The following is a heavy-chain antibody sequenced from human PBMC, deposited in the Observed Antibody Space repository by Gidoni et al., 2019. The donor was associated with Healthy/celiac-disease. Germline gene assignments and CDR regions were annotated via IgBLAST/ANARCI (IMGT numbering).Heavy chain of an antibody. CDR3: ARDTINNELYPPEDYYGMDV. CDR1: GGSISSGSYY. Sequence: QVQLQESGPGLVKPSQTLSLTCTVSGGSISSGSYYWSWIRQPAGKGLEWIGRIYTSGSTNYNPSLKSRVTISVDTSKNQFSLKLSSVTAADTAVYYCARDTINNELYPPEDYYGMDVWGQGTTVTVSS. D-gene: IGHD2-2*01. J-gene: IGHJ6*02. CDR2: IYTSGST. V-gene: IGHV4-61*02.